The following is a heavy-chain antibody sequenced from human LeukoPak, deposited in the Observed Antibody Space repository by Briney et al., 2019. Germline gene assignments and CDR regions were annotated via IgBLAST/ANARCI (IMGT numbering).Heavy chain of an antibody. CDR1: GYTFTSYY. D-gene: IGHD2/OR15-2a*01. Sequence: ASVKVSCKASGYTFTSYYMHWVRQAPGQGLEWMGIINPSGGSTSYAQKFQGRVTMTRDTSTSTVYMELSSLRPVDPAVYFCARVDATFYFDFWGQGALVTVSS. CDR3: ARVDATFYFDF. J-gene: IGHJ4*02. CDR2: INPSGGST. V-gene: IGHV1-46*01.